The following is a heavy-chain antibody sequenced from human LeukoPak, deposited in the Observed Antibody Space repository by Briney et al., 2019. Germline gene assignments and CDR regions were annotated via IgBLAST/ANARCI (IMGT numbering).Heavy chain of an antibody. Sequence: GGSLRLSCSASGFTFSSYAMHWVRQAPGKGLEYVSAISSNGGSTYYADSVKGRFTTSRDNSKNTLYLQMSSLRAEDTAVYYCVKDRIGGYYYDSSGYYSGAFDIWGQGTMVTASS. CDR1: GFTFSSYA. CDR3: VKDRIGGYYYDSSGYYSGAFDI. D-gene: IGHD3-22*01. CDR2: ISSNGGST. J-gene: IGHJ3*02. V-gene: IGHV3-64D*06.